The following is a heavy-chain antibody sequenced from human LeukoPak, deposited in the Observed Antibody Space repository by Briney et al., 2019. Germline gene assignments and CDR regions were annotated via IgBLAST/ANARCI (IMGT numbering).Heavy chain of an antibody. V-gene: IGHV4-34*01. CDR3: ARASSFLLDY. CDR1: GGSFSGYY. CDR2: INHSGST. Sequence: SETLSLTCAVYGGSFSGYYWSWIRQPPGKGLEWIGVINHSGSTNYNPSLKSRVTISVDTSKNQFSLKLSSVTAADTAVYYCARASSFLLDYWGQGTLVTVSS. J-gene: IGHJ4*02. D-gene: IGHD2/OR15-2a*01.